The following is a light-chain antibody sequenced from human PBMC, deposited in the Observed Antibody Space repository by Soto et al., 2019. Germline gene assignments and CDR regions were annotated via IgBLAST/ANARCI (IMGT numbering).Light chain of an antibody. CDR3: SSYTTSKTVI. CDR2: DVT. CDR1: SSDVGAYNY. J-gene: IGLJ2*01. V-gene: IGLV2-14*01. Sequence: QSALAQPASVSGSPGQSITISCTGTSSDVGAYNYVSWYHQHHPGKAPQLIIYDVTDRPSGVSNRFSGSKSGNTASLTISGLQAEDEGDYYCSSYTTSKTVIFGGGTKVTVL.